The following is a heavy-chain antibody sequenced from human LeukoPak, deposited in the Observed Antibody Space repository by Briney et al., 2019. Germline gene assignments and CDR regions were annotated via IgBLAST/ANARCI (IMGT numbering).Heavy chain of an antibody. V-gene: IGHV3-30-3*01. D-gene: IGHD6-19*01. J-gene: IGHJ4*02. CDR2: ISYDGSNK. Sequence: GGSLRLSCAASGFTFSSYAMHWVRQAPGKGLEWVAVISYDGSNKYYADPVKGRFTISRDNSKNTLYLQMNSLRAEDTAVYYCARRVSSGGSFDYWGQGTLVTVSS. CDR1: GFTFSSYA. CDR3: ARRVSSGGSFDY.